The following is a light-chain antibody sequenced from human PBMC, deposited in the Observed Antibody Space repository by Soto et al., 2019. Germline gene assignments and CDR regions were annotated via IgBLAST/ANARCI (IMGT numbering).Light chain of an antibody. CDR1: SSDVGGYNY. Sequence: QSALTQPASVSGSPGQSITISCTGTSSDVGGYNYVSWYQQHPGKAPKLMIYEVSNRPLGVSNRFSGSKSGNTASLTISGLQAEDEADYYCRSYTSSSTWVFGGGTKLTVL. J-gene: IGLJ3*02. CDR3: RSYTSSSTWV. CDR2: EVS. V-gene: IGLV2-14*01.